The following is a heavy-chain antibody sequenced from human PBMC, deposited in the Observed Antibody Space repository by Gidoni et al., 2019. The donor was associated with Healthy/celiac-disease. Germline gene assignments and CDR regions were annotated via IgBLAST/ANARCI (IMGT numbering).Heavy chain of an antibody. V-gene: IGHV1-2*02. J-gene: IGHJ4*02. CDR3: ARWYLGSYYDLGYFDY. CDR1: GYTFTGYQ. CDR2: IKPTSGCT. Sequence: QVQLVQSGAEVNKPGASVMVSCKASGYTFTGYQMHWLRQAPGQGLEWMGWIKPTSGCTNYAKKLQGRVTMTRNTSISTDYMELSRLRSDDTAVYYCARWYLGSYYDLGYFDYWGQGTLVTVSS. D-gene: IGHD1-26*01.